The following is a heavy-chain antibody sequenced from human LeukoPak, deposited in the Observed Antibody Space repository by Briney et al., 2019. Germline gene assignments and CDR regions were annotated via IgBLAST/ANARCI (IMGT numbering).Heavy chain of an antibody. V-gene: IGHV4-31*03. Sequence: SETLSLTCTVSGDSISSGYYCWSWIRQHPGNGLVWNSYICYSGNTYYNPSLKSRVTISLETSKNQSSLNLNSVTAADTAVYFCGRVARPSIMVREVIYYYYYMDASGEGTTV. J-gene: IGHJ6*03. CDR3: GRVARPSIMVREVIYYYYYMDA. D-gene: IGHD3-10*01. CDR1: GDSISSGYYC. CDR2: ICYSGNT.